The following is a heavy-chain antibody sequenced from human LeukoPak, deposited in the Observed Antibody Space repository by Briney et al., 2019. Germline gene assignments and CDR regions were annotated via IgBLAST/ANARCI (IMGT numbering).Heavy chain of an antibody. D-gene: IGHD2-15*01. CDR2: IYSGGST. CDR1: GFTVSSNY. V-gene: IGHV3-53*01. Sequence: GGSLRLSCAASGFTVSSNYMSWVRQAPGKGLEWVSVIYSGGSTYYADSVKGRFTISRDNSKNTLYLQMNSLRAEDTAVYYCARDIGSGGTLFDYWGQGTLVTVSS. CDR3: ARDIGSGGTLFDY. J-gene: IGHJ4*02.